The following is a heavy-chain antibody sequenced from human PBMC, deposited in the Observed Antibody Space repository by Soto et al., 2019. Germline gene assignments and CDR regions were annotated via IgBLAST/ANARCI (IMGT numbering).Heavy chain of an antibody. Sequence: SETLSLTCTVSGGSISTYYWSWIRQPPGKGLEWIGYIYYSGSTNYNPSLKSRVTISVDTSKNQFSLKLSSVTAADTAVYYCARVIVPAENWFDPWGQGTLVTVS. CDR2: IYYSGST. CDR3: ARVIVPAENWFDP. D-gene: IGHD1-26*01. V-gene: IGHV4-59*01. J-gene: IGHJ5*02. CDR1: GGSISTYY.